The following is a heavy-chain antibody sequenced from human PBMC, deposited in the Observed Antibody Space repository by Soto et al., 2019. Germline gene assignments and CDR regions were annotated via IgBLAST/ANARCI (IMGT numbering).Heavy chain of an antibody. D-gene: IGHD3-10*01. Sequence: ASVKVSCKASGYTFTGYYIHWVRQAPGQGLEWMGWINPKSGDTNSAQKFQGRVTMTRDTSLSTAYMEVSRLRSDDTALYYCARTHELIWLGDLTPFDYWGQGTLVTVSS. V-gene: IGHV1-2*02. CDR3: ARTHELIWLGDLTPFDY. J-gene: IGHJ4*02. CDR1: GYTFTGYY. CDR2: INPKSGDT.